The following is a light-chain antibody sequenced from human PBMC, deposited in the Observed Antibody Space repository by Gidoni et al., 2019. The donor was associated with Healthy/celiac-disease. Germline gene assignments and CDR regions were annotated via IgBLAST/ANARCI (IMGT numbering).Light chain of an antibody. CDR1: QSVSSSY. Sequence: EIVLTQSPGTLSSSPGDRATLSCRASQSVSSSYLAWYQQKPGRAPRILIYGASSRATGIPHRFSGSGSGTNFTLTISRLEPEDYAASYCRQYGSSPWTFGQGTKVEIK. CDR3: RQYGSSPWT. V-gene: IGKV3-20*01. CDR2: GAS. J-gene: IGKJ1*01.